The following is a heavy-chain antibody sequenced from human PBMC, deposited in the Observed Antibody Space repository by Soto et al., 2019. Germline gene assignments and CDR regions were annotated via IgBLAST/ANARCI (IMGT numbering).Heavy chain of an antibody. Sequence: SETLSLTCTVSGGSISSSSNYYWGWIGQPPGKGLEWIGSISYSGNTYYSPSLRSRVTLSVDTSKNQFSLNLNSVTAADTAVYYCVTTAAYCNGISCYDFDNWGQVTLVT. CDR1: GGSISSSSNYY. CDR2: ISYSGNT. J-gene: IGHJ4*02. CDR3: VTTAAYCNGISCYDFDN. D-gene: IGHD2-2*01. V-gene: IGHV4-39*01.